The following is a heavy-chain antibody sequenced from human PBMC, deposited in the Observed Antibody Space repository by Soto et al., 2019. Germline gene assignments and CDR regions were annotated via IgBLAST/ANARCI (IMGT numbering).Heavy chain of an antibody. CDR2: IFWDGDK. Sequence: QITLKESGPTLVKPTQPLTLTCTLSGFSFSTSGMAVGWIRQPPGKAPECLALIFWDGDKRYSPSLKTRPTLTKDTSENQVFLTMTQIDTVDSGPYCCSFRRNLVPRGGTFDTWGRGTEVTVSS. CDR3: SFRRNLVPRGGTFDT. CDR1: GFSFSTSGMA. D-gene: IGHD2-15*01. V-gene: IGHV2-5*02. J-gene: IGHJ3*02.